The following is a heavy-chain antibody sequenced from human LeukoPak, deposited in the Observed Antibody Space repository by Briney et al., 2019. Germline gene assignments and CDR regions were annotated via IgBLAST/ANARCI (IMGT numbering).Heavy chain of an antibody. V-gene: IGHV1-69*05. J-gene: IGHJ3*02. Sequence: SVKVSCKASGGTFSSYAISRVRQAPGQGLEWMGRIIPIFGTANYAQKFQGRVTITTDESTSTAYMELSSLRSEDTAVYYGARAKVVVVVAAPTENAFDIWGQGTMVTVSS. CDR1: GGTFSSYA. D-gene: IGHD2-15*01. CDR2: IIPIFGTA. CDR3: ARAKVVVVVAAPTENAFDI.